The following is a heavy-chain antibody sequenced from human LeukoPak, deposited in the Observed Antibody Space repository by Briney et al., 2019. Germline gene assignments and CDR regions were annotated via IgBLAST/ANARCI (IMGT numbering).Heavy chain of an antibody. D-gene: IGHD6-13*01. CDR2: INPNSGGT. Sequence: ASVRVSCKASGYTFTGYYMHWVRQAPGQGLEWMGWINPNSGGTNYAQKFQGRVTTTRDTSISTAYMELSRLRSDDTAVYYCARGHGYSSSWGDYWGQGTLVTVSS. V-gene: IGHV1-2*02. CDR3: ARGHGYSSSWGDY. CDR1: GYTFTGYY. J-gene: IGHJ4*02.